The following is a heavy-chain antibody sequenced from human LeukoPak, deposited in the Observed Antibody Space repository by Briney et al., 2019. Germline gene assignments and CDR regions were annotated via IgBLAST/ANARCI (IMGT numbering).Heavy chain of an antibody. J-gene: IGHJ4*02. CDR1: GFTFSNAW. CDR3: WDTNWNGDWDY. CDR2: VKSKAHGGTT. D-gene: IGHD1-1*01. Sequence: GGSLRLSCAASGFTFSNAWMHWVRQAPGKGLEWVGRVKSKAHGGTTDYAAPVKGRFTISRDDSKNTLYLQMNSLKTEDTAVYYCWDTNWNGDWDYWGQGTLVTVSS. V-gene: IGHV3-15*01.